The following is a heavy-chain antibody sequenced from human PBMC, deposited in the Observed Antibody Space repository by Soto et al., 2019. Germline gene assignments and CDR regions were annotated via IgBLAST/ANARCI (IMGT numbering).Heavy chain of an antibody. J-gene: IGHJ4*02. CDR3: AKTSGSNLEAFDY. CDR2: VSGSGATT. Sequence: PGGSLRLSCAASGFTFTNAWITWVRQAPGKGLEWVSIVSGSGATTSYVDSVKGRFTISRDNSKNTLYLQMNSLRAEDTAIYFCAKTSGSNLEAFDYWGQGTLVTVSS. CDR1: GFTFTNAW. D-gene: IGHD3-10*01. V-gene: IGHV3-23*01.